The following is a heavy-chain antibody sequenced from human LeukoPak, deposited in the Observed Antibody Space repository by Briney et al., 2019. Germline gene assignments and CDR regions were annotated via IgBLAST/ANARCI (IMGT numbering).Heavy chain of an antibody. CDR3: AGGFLSAAAIPGDY. CDR2: INPNSGGT. CDR1: GYTFTGYY. J-gene: IGHJ4*02. D-gene: IGHD2-2*02. V-gene: IGHV1-2*02. Sequence: ASVKVSCKASGYTFTGYYMHWVRQAPGQGLEWMGWINPNSGGTNYAQKFQGRVTMTRDTSISTAYMELSRLRSDDTAVYYCAGGFLSAAAIPGDYWGQGTLVTVSS.